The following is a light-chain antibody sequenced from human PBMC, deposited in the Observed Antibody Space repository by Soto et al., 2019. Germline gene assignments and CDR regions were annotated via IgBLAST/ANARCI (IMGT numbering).Light chain of an antibody. J-gene: IGKJ1*01. CDR1: PSLSSS. Sequence: EIVMTQSPATLSVSPGERATLSCRASPSLSSSLAWYQQKPGQAPMLLIYDASTRATDIPARFSGSWSGTACTLTISSLQPEDSAVYYCLQYFRWRTFGKGTKVEIK. CDR2: DAS. CDR3: LQYFRWRT. V-gene: IGKV3-15*01.